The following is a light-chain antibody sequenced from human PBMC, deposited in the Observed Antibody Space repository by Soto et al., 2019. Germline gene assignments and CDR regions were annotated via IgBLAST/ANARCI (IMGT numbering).Light chain of an antibody. CDR1: QSIGTV. CDR2: DAS. Sequence: DIVLTQSPATLSLSPGERATLSCRASQSIGTVLAWYQQKPGQAPRLLIYDASNRATGIPARFSGSGSGTDFTLTISSLEPEDFAVYYCQHRYNWPLTFGGGSRVEIK. J-gene: IGKJ4*01. CDR3: QHRYNWPLT. V-gene: IGKV3-11*01.